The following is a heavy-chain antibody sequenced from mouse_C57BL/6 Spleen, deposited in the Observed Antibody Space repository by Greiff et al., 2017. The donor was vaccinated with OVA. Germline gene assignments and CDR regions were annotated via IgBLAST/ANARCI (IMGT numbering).Heavy chain of an antibody. J-gene: IGHJ2*01. V-gene: IGHV1-82*01. CDR1: GYAFSSSW. CDR2: IYPGDGDT. D-gene: IGHD2-4*01. CDR3: AREADYGFDY. Sequence: QVQLKESGPELVKPGASVKISCKASGYAFSSSWMNWVQQRPGKGLEWIGRIYPGDGDTTYNGKFKGKATLTADKSSSTAYMQLSSLTSEDSAVYFCAREADYGFDYWGQGTTLTVSS.